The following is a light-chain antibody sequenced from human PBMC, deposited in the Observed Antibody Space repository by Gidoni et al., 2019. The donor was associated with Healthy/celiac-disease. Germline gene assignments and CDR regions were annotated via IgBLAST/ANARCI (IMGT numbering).Light chain of an antibody. CDR3: QQYNNWPPKT. CDR2: GAS. CDR1: QSVSSN. V-gene: IGKV3-15*01. Sequence: EIVMTQSPATLSVSPGERATLSCRASQSVSSNLAGYQQKTGQAPRLLIYGASTRATGIPARFSGSGSGTEFTLTISSLQSEDFAVYYCQQYNNWPPKTFGPGAKLEIK. J-gene: IGKJ2*01.